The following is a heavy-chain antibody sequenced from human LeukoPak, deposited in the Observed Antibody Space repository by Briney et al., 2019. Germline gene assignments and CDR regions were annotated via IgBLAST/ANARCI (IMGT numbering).Heavy chain of an antibody. Sequence: SETLSLTCTVSGGSISSYYWSWIRQPPGKGLEWIGYIYTSGSTNYNPSLKSRVTISVDTSKNQFSLKLSSVTAADTAVYYCARHAYDFWSGYYNWFDPWGQGTLVTVSS. D-gene: IGHD3-3*01. CDR1: GGSISSYY. J-gene: IGHJ5*02. CDR3: ARHAYDFWSGYYNWFDP. V-gene: IGHV4-4*09. CDR2: IYTSGST.